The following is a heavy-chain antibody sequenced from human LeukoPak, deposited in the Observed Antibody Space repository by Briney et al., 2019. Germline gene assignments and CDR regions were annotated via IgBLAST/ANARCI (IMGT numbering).Heavy chain of an antibody. CDR1: GGSISSYY. J-gene: IGHJ6*02. CDR3: ARDRLQVTATNYYYYGMDV. Sequence: PSETLSLTCTVSGGSISSYYWSWIRQPPGKGLEWIGYIYYSGSTNYNPSLKSRVTISVDTSKDQFSLKLSSVTAADTAVYYCARDRLQVTATNYYYYGMDVWGQGTTVTVSS. CDR2: IYYSGST. D-gene: IGHD1-14*01. V-gene: IGHV4-59*01.